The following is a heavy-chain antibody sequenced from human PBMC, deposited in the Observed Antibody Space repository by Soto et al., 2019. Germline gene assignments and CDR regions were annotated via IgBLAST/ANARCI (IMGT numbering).Heavy chain of an antibody. CDR1: GSTISSYV. CDR2: IITVTGPA. Sequence: QVQLVQSGAEVRKPGSSVKVSCKASGSTISSYVIAWVRQAPGQSLEWMGGIITVTGPANYAQKFQGRLTITADEATSTAYMELSSLRSEDTAVYYCAREYYGSGTYGYYGMDVWGQGNTVTVSS. D-gene: IGHD3-10*01. CDR3: AREYYGSGTYGYYGMDV. V-gene: IGHV1-69*01. J-gene: IGHJ6*02.